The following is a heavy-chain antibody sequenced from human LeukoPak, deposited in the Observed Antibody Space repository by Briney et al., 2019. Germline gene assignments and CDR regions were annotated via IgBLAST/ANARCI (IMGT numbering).Heavy chain of an antibody. V-gene: IGHV3-7*01. CDR3: VSDSSPASGGHYYDAFDF. D-gene: IGHD4-23*01. CDR2: INQDGGEI. CDR1: GFTFSTYW. J-gene: IGHJ3*01. Sequence: GGSLRLSCAASGFTFSTYWMTWVRQAPGKGLEWLANINQDGGEIYYVDSVKGRFTISRDNAKNSVYLQMNSLGAEDTALYYCVSDSSPASGGHYYDAFDFWGQGTMVTVSS.